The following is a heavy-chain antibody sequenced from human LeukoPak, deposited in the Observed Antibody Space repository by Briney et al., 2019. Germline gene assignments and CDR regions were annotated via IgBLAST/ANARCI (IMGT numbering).Heavy chain of an antibody. CDR1: GFTFSDYN. CDR3: ARDGSRGNLVTAPDY. CDR2: ISGSGGST. J-gene: IGHJ4*02. V-gene: IGHV3-23*01. D-gene: IGHD2-21*02. Sequence: PAGGSLRLSCAASGFTFSDYNMRWIRQAPGKGLEWVSAISGSGGSTYYADSLKGRFTISRDNSKNTLYLQMNSLRAEDTAVYYCARDGSRGNLVTAPDYWGQGTLVTVSS.